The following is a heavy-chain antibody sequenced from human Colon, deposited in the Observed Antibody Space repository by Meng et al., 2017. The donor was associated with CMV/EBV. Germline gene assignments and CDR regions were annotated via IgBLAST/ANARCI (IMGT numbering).Heavy chain of an antibody. J-gene: IGHJ5*02. CDR1: GGSINTGGYY. D-gene: IGHD4/OR15-4a*01. CDR2: IYNSVAT. V-gene: IGHV4-31*03. CDR3: ARETMAAFGLTVDP. Sequence: LRLSCTASGGSINTGGYYWSWIRQHPGKGLEWIGYIYNSVATYYNPSLESRVSISADTSKNQFSLKLNSVTASDTAVYYCARETMAAFGLTVDPWGQGTQVTVSS.